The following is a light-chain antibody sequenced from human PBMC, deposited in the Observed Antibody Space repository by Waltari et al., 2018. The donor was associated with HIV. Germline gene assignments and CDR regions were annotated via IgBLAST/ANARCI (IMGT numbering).Light chain of an antibody. CDR1: SSNIGSDY. V-gene: IGLV1-47*01. CDR2: KDN. Sequence: QSVLTQPPSASGTPGQRVTISCSGSSSNIGSDYVYWYQHLPGTAPKLLIYKDNQRPSGVPDRFAGSKSGTSASLAISGLRPEDEADYSCAAWDDSLSGVVFGGGTKLTV. CDR3: AAWDDSLSGVV. J-gene: IGLJ2*01.